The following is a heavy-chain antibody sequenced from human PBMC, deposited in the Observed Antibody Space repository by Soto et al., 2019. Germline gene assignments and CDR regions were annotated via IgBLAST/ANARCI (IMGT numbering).Heavy chain of an antibody. J-gene: IGHJ4*01. V-gene: IGHV3-33*01. CDR1: GFTFSSYG. CDR2: IWYDGSNK. Sequence: PGGSLRLSCAASGFTFSSYGMHWVRQAPGKGLEWVAVIWYDGSNKYYADSVKGRFTISRDNSKNTLYLQMNSLRAEDTAVYYCARVYRSSLALDNFDYWAQRTLVTVSS. D-gene: IGHD6-13*01. CDR3: ARVYRSSLALDNFDY.